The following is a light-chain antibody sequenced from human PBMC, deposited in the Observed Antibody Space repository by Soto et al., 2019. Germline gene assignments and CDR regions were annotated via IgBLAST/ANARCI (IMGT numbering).Light chain of an antibody. CDR2: AAS. CDR1: QGINNY. CDR3: QKYNTAPLP. V-gene: IGKV1-27*01. J-gene: IGKJ4*01. Sequence: DIQMTQSPSSLSASVGDRVNITCRASQGINNYLAWYQQRPGKVPKLLIYAASSLQSGVPSRFSGGGSGTDFTLTISDLQPEDVATYYCQKYNTAPLPFGGGTKVEIK.